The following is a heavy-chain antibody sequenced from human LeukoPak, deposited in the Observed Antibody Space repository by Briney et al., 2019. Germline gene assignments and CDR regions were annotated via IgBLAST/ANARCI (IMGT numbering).Heavy chain of an antibody. D-gene: IGHD1-7*01. CDR3: ARGKDDWNYVWFDP. CDR2: IYHSGST. J-gene: IGHJ5*02. V-gene: IGHV4-30-2*01. CDR1: GFTVSSNS. Sequence: LRLSCAASGFTVSSNSMSWIRQPPGKGLEWIGYIYHSGSTYYNPSLKSRVTISVDRSKNQFSLKLSSVTAADTAVYYCARGKDDWNYVWFDPWGQGTLVTVSS.